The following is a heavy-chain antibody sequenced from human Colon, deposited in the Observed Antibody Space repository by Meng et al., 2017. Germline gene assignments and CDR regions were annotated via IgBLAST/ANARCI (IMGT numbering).Heavy chain of an antibody. J-gene: IGHJ4*02. CDR1: GYTFNGHY. Sequence: GESLKISCKASGYTFNGHYVHWVRQAPGQGLEWMGWINPDSGGTSYAQNFQGRVTMTRDTSISTAYMDLTRLRSDDTAVYFCARGFQYLPRSTLDYWGQGTVVTVSS. CDR3: ARGFQYLPRSTLDY. D-gene: IGHD3-10*01. CDR2: INPDSGGT. V-gene: IGHV1-2*02.